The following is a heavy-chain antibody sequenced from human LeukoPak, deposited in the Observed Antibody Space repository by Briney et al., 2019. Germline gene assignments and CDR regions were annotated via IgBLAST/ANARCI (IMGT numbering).Heavy chain of an antibody. CDR3: AIQGSSGYYYADY. V-gene: IGHV1-2*02. CDR1: GYTFTGHY. D-gene: IGHD3-22*01. CDR2: IKPISGGT. Sequence: ASVRVSCKASGYTFTGHYMYWVRQAPGQGLEWMGWIKPISGGTNSAQKFQGRVTMTRNTSISTAYMELSSLRSEDTAVYYCAIQGSSGYYYADYWGQGTLVTVSS. J-gene: IGHJ4*02.